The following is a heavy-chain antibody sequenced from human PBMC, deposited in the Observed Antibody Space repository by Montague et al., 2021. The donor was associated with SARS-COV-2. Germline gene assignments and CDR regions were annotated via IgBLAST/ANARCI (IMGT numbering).Heavy chain of an antibody. Sequence: SETLSLTCTVSGGSITGYYWSWLRRSPGKGLEWIAYIYDGGAVNYNPSLGSRVTISTDTPKNQLSLKVNSVTAADTAVYYCVRDHPCGGPRGAYDIWGQGTVVTVSS. CDR2: IYDGGAV. D-gene: IGHD4-23*01. CDR3: VRDHPCGGPRGAYDI. J-gene: IGHJ3*02. CDR1: GGSITGYY. V-gene: IGHV4-59*01.